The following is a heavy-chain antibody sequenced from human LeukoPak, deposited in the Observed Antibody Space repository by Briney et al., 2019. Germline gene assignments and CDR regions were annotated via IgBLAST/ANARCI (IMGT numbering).Heavy chain of an antibody. V-gene: IGHV1-69*13. CDR1: GGAFSDYP. D-gene: IGHD2-15*01. Sequence: ASVKVSCKASGGAFSDYPISWVRQAPGQGLEWMGGIIPIFGTANYAQKFQGRVTITADESTSTDYMELSSLRSEDTAVYYCASRTERYCSGGSCYRWVYAFDIWGQGTMVTVSS. CDR2: IIPIFGTA. J-gene: IGHJ3*02. CDR3: ASRTERYCSGGSCYRWVYAFDI.